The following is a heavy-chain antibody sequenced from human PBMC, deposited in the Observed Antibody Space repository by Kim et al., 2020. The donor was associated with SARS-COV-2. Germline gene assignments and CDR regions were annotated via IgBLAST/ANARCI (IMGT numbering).Heavy chain of an antibody. J-gene: IGHJ6*02. D-gene: IGHD2-2*03. CDR2: ISDSGDST. CDR1: GFTFSTFA. V-gene: IGHV3-23*01. Sequence: GGSLRLSCAASGFTFSTFAMSWVRQAPGKGLEWVSAISDSGDSTYYADSVKGRFTISRDNSKNTLYLQMNSLRAEDTAVYYCAKDLGYCSSSRCYPPYGMDVWGQGTTVNVSS. CDR3: AKDLGYCSSSRCYPPYGMDV.